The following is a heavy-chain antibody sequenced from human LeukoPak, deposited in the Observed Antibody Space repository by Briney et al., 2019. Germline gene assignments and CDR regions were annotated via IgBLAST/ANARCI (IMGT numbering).Heavy chain of an antibody. CDR2: IYTSGST. D-gene: IGHD3-22*01. CDR1: GGSISSGGYY. CDR3: ARDSAQYYYDSSGYYSGPHYFDY. Sequence: SETLSLTCTVSGGSISSGGYYWSWIRQPAGKGLEWIGRIYTSGSTNYNPSLKSRVTMSVDTSKNQFSLKLSSVTAADTAVYYCARDSAQYYYDSSGYYSGPHYFDYWGQGTLVTVSS. J-gene: IGHJ4*02. V-gene: IGHV4-61*02.